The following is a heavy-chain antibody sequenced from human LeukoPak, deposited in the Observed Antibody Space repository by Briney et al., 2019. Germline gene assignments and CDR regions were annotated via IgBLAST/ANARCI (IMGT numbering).Heavy chain of an antibody. CDR3: ARHGTSRIAAAGTFGY. J-gene: IGHJ4*02. D-gene: IGHD6-13*01. V-gene: IGHV4-4*02. CDR2: VNLQGGT. Sequence: SETLSLTCDVSGGSITQTNYRTWVRQPPGKGLEWIGEVNLQGGTNYNPSLLRRVAISVDTSKNQFSLKLSSVTAAGTAVYYCARHGTSRIAAAGTFGYWGQGTLVTVSS. CDR1: GGSITQTNY.